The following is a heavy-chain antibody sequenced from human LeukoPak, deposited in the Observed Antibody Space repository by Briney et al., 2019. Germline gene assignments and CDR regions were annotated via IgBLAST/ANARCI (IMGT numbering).Heavy chain of an antibody. Sequence: GGSLRLSCAASGFTFRSYAMNWVRQAPGKGLEWVSAISGSGGSTYYADSVKGRFTISRDNSKNTLYLQMNSLRAEDTAVYYCAKDPYCSSTSCYTGAFDIWGQGTMVTVSS. CDR2: ISGSGGST. CDR3: AKDPYCSSTSCYTGAFDI. V-gene: IGHV3-23*01. CDR1: GFTFRSYA. D-gene: IGHD2-2*02. J-gene: IGHJ3*02.